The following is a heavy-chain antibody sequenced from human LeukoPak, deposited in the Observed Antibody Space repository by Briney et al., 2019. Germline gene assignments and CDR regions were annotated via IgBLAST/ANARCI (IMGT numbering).Heavy chain of an antibody. CDR3: ARSPVLRYFDWLPNFDY. V-gene: IGHV1-46*01. CDR2: INPSGGST. D-gene: IGHD3-9*01. J-gene: IGHJ4*02. CDR1: GYTFTSYY. Sequence: ASVKVSCKASGYTFTSYYMHWVRQAPGHGLEWMGIINPSGGSTSYAQKFQGRVTMTRDTSTSTVYMELSSLRSEDTAVYYCARSPVLRYFDWLPNFDYWGQGTLVTVSS.